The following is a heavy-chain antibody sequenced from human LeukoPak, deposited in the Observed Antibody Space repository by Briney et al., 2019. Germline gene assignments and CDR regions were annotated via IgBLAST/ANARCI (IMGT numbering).Heavy chain of an antibody. CDR3: AKDPKSQWLAYYFDY. V-gene: IGHV3-23*01. Sequence: GGSLRLSCAASGFTFSSYAMSWVRQAPGKGLEWVSAISGSGGSTCYADSVKGRFTISRDNSKNTLYLQMNSLRAEDTAVYYCAKDPKSQWLAYYFDYWGQGTLVTVSS. CDR2: ISGSGGST. J-gene: IGHJ4*02. D-gene: IGHD6-19*01. CDR1: GFTFSSYA.